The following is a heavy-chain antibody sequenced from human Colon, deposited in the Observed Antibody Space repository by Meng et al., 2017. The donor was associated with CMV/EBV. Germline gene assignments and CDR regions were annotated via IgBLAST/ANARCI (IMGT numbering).Heavy chain of an antibody. Sequence: ASVKVSCKASGYTFTGYYMHWVRQAPGQGLEWMGWINPNSGGTNYAQKFQGRVTMTRDTSISTAYMELSRLRSDDTAVYYCARDPETLPEVPAALDHWGQGTLVTVSS. J-gene: IGHJ4*02. CDR1: GYTFTGYY. V-gene: IGHV1-2*02. CDR2: INPNSGGT. CDR3: ARDPETLPEVPAALDH. D-gene: IGHD2-2*01.